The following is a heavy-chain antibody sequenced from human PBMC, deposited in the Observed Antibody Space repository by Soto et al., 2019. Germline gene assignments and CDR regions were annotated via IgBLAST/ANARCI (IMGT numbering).Heavy chain of an antibody. CDR3: ARTSTRGYSGYDLDH. D-gene: IGHD5-12*01. J-gene: IGHJ4*02. CDR1: GGTFSSYA. V-gene: IGHV1-69*05. Sequence: SVKVSCKASGGTFSSYAISWVRQAPGQGLEWMGGIIPIFGTANYAQKFQGRVTWTRDTSISTAYMELSRLTSDDTAVYYCARTSTRGYSGYDLDHWGQGTLVTVSS. CDR2: IIPIFGTA.